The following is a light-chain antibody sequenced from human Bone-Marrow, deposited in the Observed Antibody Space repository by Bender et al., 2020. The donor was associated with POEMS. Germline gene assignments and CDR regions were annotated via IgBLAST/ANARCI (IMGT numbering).Light chain of an antibody. CDR1: NIGIKS. V-gene: IGLV3-21*02. J-gene: IGLJ7*01. CDR3: QVWDSSSDGAV. Sequence: SYVLTQPPSVSVAPGQTARITCGGNNIGIKSVHWYQQKPGQAPVLAVYDDSDRPSGIPERFSGSNSGNTATLTISRVEVGDEADYYCQVWDSSSDGAVFGGGTQLTVL. CDR2: DDS.